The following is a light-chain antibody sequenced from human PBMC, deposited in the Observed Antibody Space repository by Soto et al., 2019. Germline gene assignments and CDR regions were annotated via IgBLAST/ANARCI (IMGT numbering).Light chain of an antibody. V-gene: IGKV3-20*01. J-gene: IGKJ3*01. CDR1: QSVSNNY. CDR3: QQYGPSPS. CDR2: GAS. Sequence: IVLTQSPGTLSLSPGERATLSCRASQSVSNNYLAWYQQKPGQAPGLLIFGASTRATGIPDRFSGSGSGTDFTLTISRLEPEDFVVYYCQQYGPSPSFGPGTKVDI.